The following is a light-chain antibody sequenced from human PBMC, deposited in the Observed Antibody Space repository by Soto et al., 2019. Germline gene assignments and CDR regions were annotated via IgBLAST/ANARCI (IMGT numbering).Light chain of an antibody. CDR2: EGS. Sequence: QSVLTQPASVSGSPGQSITLSCTGTSSDLGSYNLVSWYQQHPGKAPKLMIYEGSKRPSGVSYRFSGPKSGNTASLTISGLQTEDEADYYCCSYAGSSTFVFGTGTKVTVL. J-gene: IGLJ1*01. CDR3: CSYAGSSTFV. CDR1: SSDLGSYNL. V-gene: IGLV2-23*01.